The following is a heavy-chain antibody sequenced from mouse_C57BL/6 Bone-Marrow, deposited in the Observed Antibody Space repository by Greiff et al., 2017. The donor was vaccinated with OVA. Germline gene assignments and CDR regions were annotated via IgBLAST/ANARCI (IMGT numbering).Heavy chain of an antibody. CDR1: AYPFPTSG. Sequence: QVQLQQPGTDLLNPGAPVRLSSKASAYPFPTSGWNWVKRRPGQGLSGIGIFNPSHGGTNYNEKFKSKATLTVDKSSSTAYMQLSSLTSEDSAVYYCARRRGYSNYWYFDVWGTGTTVTVSS. V-gene: IGHV1-53*01. J-gene: IGHJ1*03. D-gene: IGHD2-5*01. CDR2: FNPSHGGT. CDR3: ARRRGYSNYWYFDV.